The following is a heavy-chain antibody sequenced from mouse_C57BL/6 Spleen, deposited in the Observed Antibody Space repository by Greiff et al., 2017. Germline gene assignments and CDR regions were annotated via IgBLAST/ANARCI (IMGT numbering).Heavy chain of an antibody. Sequence: VQLQQPGAELVKPGASVKLSCKASGYTFTSYWMHWVKQRPGQGLEWIGMIHPNSGSTNYNEKFKSKATLTVDKSSSTAYMQLSSLTSEDSAVYDCAREVYYYGSRGAMDYWGQGTSVTVSS. CDR3: AREVYYYGSRGAMDY. CDR2: IHPNSGST. V-gene: IGHV1-64*01. J-gene: IGHJ4*01. CDR1: GYTFTSYW. D-gene: IGHD1-1*01.